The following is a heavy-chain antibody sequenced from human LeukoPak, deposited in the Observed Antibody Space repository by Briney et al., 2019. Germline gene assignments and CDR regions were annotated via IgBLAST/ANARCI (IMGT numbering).Heavy chain of an antibody. V-gene: IGHV3-48*04. CDR1: GFIFIDYS. CDR2: VGISSGNT. Sequence: PGGSLRLSCAASGFIFIDYSMNWVRQAPGKGLEWISYVGISSGNTKYADSVKGRFTISGDSAKNSVFLQMNSLRVEDTAVYYCARDHRYAFDNWGQGTLVTVSS. D-gene: IGHD5-12*01. CDR3: ARDHRYAFDN. J-gene: IGHJ4*02.